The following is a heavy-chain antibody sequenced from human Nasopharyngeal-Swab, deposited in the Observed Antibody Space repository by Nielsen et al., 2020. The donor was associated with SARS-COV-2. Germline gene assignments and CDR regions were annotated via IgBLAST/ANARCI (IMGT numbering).Heavy chain of an antibody. CDR2: IKEDGSER. D-gene: IGHD5-12*01. CDR1: EFTFSNYG. J-gene: IGHJ4*02. Sequence: GESLKISCAASEFTFSNYGMYWVRQAPGKGLEWVATIKEDGSERSYVDSVKGRFTISRDNGKNSLFLQMNSLRAEDTAVYYCARDDSGFDMLDYWGQGTLVIVSS. CDR3: ARDDSGFDMLDY. V-gene: IGHV3-7*01.